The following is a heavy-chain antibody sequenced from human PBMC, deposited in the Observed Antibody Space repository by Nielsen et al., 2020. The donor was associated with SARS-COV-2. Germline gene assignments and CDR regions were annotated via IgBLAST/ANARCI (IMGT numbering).Heavy chain of an antibody. CDR1: GFSLSTSGVG. V-gene: IGHV2-5*02. J-gene: IGHJ4*02. CDR3: ARRPSHSSSWYPPFDF. CDR2: IYWDDDK. D-gene: IGHD6-13*01. Sequence: SGPTLVKPTQTLTLTCTFSGFSLSTSGVGVGWIRQPPGKALEWLALIYWDDDKRYSPSLKSRLTIIKGTSKNQVILTLTNVDPVDTATYYCARRPSHSSSWYPPFDFWGQGTLVTVSS.